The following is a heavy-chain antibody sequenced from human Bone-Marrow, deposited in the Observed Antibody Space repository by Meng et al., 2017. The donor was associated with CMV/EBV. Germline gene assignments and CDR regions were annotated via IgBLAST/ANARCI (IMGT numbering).Heavy chain of an antibody. CDR2: IRKKGYGGTT. Sequence: GESLKISCTASGFTFGDYAMSWVRQAAGKGLEWVGLIRKKGYGGTTEYAASVKGRFSISRDDSKSITYLQMNSLKTEDTAVYYCTRGGWFSSDWRGDYWGQGTLVTVSS. D-gene: IGHD6-19*01. J-gene: IGHJ4*02. V-gene: IGHV3-49*04. CDR3: TRGGWFSSDWRGDY. CDR1: GFTFGDYA.